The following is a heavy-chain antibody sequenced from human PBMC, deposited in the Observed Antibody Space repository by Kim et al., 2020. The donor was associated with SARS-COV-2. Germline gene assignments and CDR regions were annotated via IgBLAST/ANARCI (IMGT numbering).Heavy chain of an antibody. CDR1: GFTFSSYG. CDR3: ARDEEQLELRV. D-gene: IGHD1-7*01. Sequence: GGSLRLSCAASGFTFSSYGMHWVRQAPGKGLEWVAVIWYDGSNKYYADSVKGRFTISRDNSKNTLYLQMNSLRAEDTAVYYCARDEEQLELRVWGQGTLVTVSS. CDR2: IWYDGSNK. V-gene: IGHV3-33*01. J-gene: IGHJ4*02.